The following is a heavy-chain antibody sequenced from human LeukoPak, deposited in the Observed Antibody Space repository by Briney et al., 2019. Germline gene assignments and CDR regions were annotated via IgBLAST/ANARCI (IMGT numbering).Heavy chain of an antibody. D-gene: IGHD3-10*01. J-gene: IGHJ4*02. Sequence: GESLKISCKGSGYSFTNYWIGWVRQMPGKGLEWMGIIYPGDSDTRYSPSFQGQVTISADKSISTAYLQWSSLKASDTAMYYCARLRNMVRGVITSLDYWGQGTLVTVSS. CDR3: ARLRNMVRGVITSLDY. V-gene: IGHV5-51*01. CDR2: IYPGDSDT. CDR1: GYSFTNYW.